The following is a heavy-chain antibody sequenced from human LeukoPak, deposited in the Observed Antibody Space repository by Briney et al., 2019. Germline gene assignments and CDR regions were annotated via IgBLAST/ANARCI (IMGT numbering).Heavy chain of an antibody. CDR1: GFTFSSYG. CDR2: IRYDGSNK. CDR3: EPVPAATDTDNWSDP. J-gene: IGHJ5*02. D-gene: IGHD2-2*01. V-gene: IGHV3-30*02. Sequence: PGGSLRLSCAASGFTFSSYGMHWVRQAPGKGLEWVAFIRYDGSNKYYADSVKGRFTISRDNSKNTLYLQMNSLRAEDTAVYYCEPVPAATDTDNWSDPWGQGTLVTVSS.